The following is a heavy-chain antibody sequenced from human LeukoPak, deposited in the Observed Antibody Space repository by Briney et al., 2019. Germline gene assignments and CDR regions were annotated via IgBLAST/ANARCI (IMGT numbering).Heavy chain of an antibody. CDR1: GGSISSYY. CDR3: ASVGWYRPFDY. Sequence: SETLSLTCTVSGGSISSYYWSWIRQPAGKGLEWIGRIYTSGSTNYNPSLKSRVTMSVDTSKNQSSLKLSSVTAADTAVYYCASVGWYRPFDYWGQGTLVTVSS. CDR2: IYTSGST. J-gene: IGHJ4*02. V-gene: IGHV4-4*07. D-gene: IGHD6-19*01.